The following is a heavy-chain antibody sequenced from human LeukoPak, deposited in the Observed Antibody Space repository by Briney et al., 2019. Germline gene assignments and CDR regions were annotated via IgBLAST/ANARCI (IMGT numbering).Heavy chain of an antibody. D-gene: IGHD3-3*01. Sequence: PGGSLRLSCAASGFTFDDYAMHWVRQAPGKGLEWVSGISWNSGSIGYADSVKGRFTISRDNAKNSLYLQMNSLRAEDTAVYYCARDRGGYYDFYRPPKVAFDIWGQGTMVTVSS. V-gene: IGHV3-9*01. CDR3: ARDRGGYYDFYRPPKVAFDI. J-gene: IGHJ3*02. CDR1: GFTFDDYA. CDR2: ISWNSGSI.